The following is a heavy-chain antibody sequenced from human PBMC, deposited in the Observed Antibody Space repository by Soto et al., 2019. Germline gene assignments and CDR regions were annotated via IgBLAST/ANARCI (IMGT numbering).Heavy chain of an antibody. CDR2: ISAYNGNT. CDR3: ARGVRYCSSTSCYTTGSDAFDI. Sequence: VSCKASGYTFTSYGISWVRQAPGQGLEWMGWISAYNGNTNYAQKLQGRVTMTTDTSTSTAYMELRSLRSDDTAVYYCARGVRYCSSTSCYTTGSDAFDIWGQGTMVTVSS. J-gene: IGHJ3*02. D-gene: IGHD2-2*02. V-gene: IGHV1-18*04. CDR1: GYTFTSYG.